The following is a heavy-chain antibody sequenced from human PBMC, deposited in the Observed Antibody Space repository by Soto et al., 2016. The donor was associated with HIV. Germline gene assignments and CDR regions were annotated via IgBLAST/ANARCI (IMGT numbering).Heavy chain of an antibody. CDR1: GFIFSNAW. J-gene: IGHJ6*02. V-gene: IGHV3-15*01. D-gene: IGHD6-13*01. CDR3: TTDFMTGSSWYYYGMDV. CDR2: IKSKTDGGTI. Sequence: EVQLVESGGGLVKPGGSLRLSCAASGFIFSNAWMSWVRQAPGKGLEWVGRIKSKTDGGTIDYAAPVKGRFTISRDDSKNTLYLQMNSLKTEDTAVYYCTTDFMTGSSWYYYGMDVWGQGTTVTVSS.